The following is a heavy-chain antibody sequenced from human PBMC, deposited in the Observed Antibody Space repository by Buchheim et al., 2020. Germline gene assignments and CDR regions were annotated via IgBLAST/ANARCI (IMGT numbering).Heavy chain of an antibody. CDR2: IYYNGII. V-gene: IGHV4-59*01. CDR1: GGSMDPYY. D-gene: IGHD6-19*01. Sequence: QVQLQESGPGVAKPSETLSLTCTVSGGSMDPYYWSWIRQTPGKGLEWLGFIYYNGIINYNPSLNGRVTISIDTSKNQFSLRVMSVTAADTAVYYCARDAGPRLGFDAFDIWGQGT. J-gene: IGHJ3*02. CDR3: ARDAGPRLGFDAFDI.